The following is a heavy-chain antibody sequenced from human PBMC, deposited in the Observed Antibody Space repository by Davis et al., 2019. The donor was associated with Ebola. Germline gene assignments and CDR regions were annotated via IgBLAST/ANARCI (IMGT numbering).Heavy chain of an antibody. CDR2: IYYSGST. J-gene: IGHJ6*04. V-gene: IGHV4-59*12. CDR3: ARGRLTELLWFGESLYGMDD. Sequence: SETLSLTCTVSGGSISSYYWSWIRQPPGKGLEWIGYIYYSGSTNYNPSLKSRVTISVDTSKNQFSLKLSSVTAADTAVYYCARGRLTELLWFGESLYGMDDWGKGTTVTVSS. D-gene: IGHD3-10*01. CDR1: GGSISSYY.